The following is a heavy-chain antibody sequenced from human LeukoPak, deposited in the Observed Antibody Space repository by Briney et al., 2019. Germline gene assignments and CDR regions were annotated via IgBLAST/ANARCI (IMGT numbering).Heavy chain of an antibody. J-gene: IGHJ4*02. CDR2: IYYSGST. CDR3: ARASSSWYYFDY. V-gene: IGHV4-59*08. Sequence: PSETLSLTCTVSGGSISGYYWSWIRQPPGKGLEWIGYIYYSGSTNYNPSLKSRVTISVDTSKNQFSLKLSSVTAADTAVYYCARASSSWYYFDYWGQGTLVTVSS. D-gene: IGHD6-13*01. CDR1: GGSISGYY.